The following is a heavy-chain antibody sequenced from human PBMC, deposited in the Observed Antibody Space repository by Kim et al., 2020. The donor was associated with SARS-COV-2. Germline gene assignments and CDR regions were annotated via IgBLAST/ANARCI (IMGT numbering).Heavy chain of an antibody. J-gene: IGHJ3*02. Sequence: SETLSLTCTVSGGSISSGGYYWSWIRQHPGKGLEWIGYIYYSGSTYYNPSLKRRVTIPVDTSKNQFSLKLSSVTAADTAVYYCARAMGGITIVGVVTLSAFDIWGQGTMVTVSS. CDR2: IYYSGST. CDR3: ARAMGGITIVGVVTLSAFDI. V-gene: IGHV4-31*03. D-gene: IGHD3-3*01. CDR1: GGSISSGGYY.